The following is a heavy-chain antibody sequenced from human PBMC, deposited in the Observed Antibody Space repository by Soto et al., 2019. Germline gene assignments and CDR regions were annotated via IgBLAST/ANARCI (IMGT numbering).Heavy chain of an antibody. D-gene: IGHD6-19*01. CDR3: AIYTGIAVAGTTDY. J-gene: IGHJ4*02. Sequence: QLQLQESGPGLVKPSETLSLTCTVSGGSISSSSYYWGWIRQPPGKGLEWIGSIYYSGSTYYNPSLKSRVTIAVDTSKNQSSLKLSSVTAADTAVYYCAIYTGIAVAGTTDYWGQGTLVTVSS. CDR2: IYYSGST. V-gene: IGHV4-39*01. CDR1: GGSISSSSYY.